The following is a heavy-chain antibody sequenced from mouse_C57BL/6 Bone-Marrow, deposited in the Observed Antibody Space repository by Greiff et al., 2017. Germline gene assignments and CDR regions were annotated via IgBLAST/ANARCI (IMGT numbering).Heavy chain of an antibody. CDR1: GYTFTDYD. V-gene: IGHV1-15*01. J-gene: IGHJ2*01. Sequence: QVQLLQSGAELVRPGASVTLSCTASGYTFTDYDMHWVKQTPVHGLEWIGAIDPETGGTASNQKFTGKAILTADKSSSTAYIELRSLTSEESSVYYCADCYLDYWGQGTTLTVSS. CDR2: IDPETGGT. CDR3: ADCYLDY.